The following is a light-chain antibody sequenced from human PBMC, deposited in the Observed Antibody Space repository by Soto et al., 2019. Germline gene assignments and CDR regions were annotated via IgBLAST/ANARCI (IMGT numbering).Light chain of an antibody. CDR2: SIS. Sequence: DIQMTQSPSSLSASIGDRVTITCRADQRVKGYLNWYQHKPGKPPRLLLYSISTLQTGVPSRFSGSGSGTEFTLTISSLQAEDFATYYCHQSYSVPLTFGGGTKVEIK. CDR1: QRVKGY. J-gene: IGKJ4*01. V-gene: IGKV1-39*01. CDR3: HQSYSVPLT.